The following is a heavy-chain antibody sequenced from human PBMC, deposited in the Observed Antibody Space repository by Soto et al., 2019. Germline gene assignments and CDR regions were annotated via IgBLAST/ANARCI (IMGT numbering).Heavy chain of an antibody. V-gene: IGHV3-23*01. CDR1: GFTFNSYA. Sequence: GGSLRLSCAASGFTFNSYALSWVRQAPGKGLEWVSTISGGDTYYADFVKGRFTISRDISKNTLYLQMDGLGAEDTAIYYCAKDRETAWFPDFWGQGALVTVSS. CDR3: AKDRETAWFPDF. J-gene: IGHJ4*02. CDR2: ISGGDT. D-gene: IGHD3-10*01.